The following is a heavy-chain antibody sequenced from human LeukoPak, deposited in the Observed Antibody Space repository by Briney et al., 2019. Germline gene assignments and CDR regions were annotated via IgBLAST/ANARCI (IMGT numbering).Heavy chain of an antibody. CDR1: GGTFSSYA. D-gene: IGHD2-2*01. CDR3: ARLFDAYRVVPAAIGPDGAFDI. Sequence: ASVKVSCKASGGTFSSYAISWVRQAPGQGLEWMGGIIPIFGTANYAQKFQGRVTITTDESTSTAYMELSSLRSEDTAVYYCARLFDAYRVVPAAIGPDGAFDIWGQGTMVTVSS. CDR2: IIPIFGTA. V-gene: IGHV1-69*05. J-gene: IGHJ3*02.